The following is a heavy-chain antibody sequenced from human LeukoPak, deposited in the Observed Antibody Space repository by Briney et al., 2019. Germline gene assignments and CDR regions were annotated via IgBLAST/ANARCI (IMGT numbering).Heavy chain of an antibody. D-gene: IGHD1-1*01. Sequence: ASVKVSCKASGYTFTDYYIHWVRQAPGQGLEWVGWINPKNGDTNYEQRFQGWVTVTRDTSISTAYMELNRLTSHDTAVYYCARENWNGPYFDYWGQGTLVTVSS. J-gene: IGHJ4*02. CDR1: GYTFTDYY. CDR2: INPKNGDT. CDR3: ARENWNGPYFDY. V-gene: IGHV1-2*04.